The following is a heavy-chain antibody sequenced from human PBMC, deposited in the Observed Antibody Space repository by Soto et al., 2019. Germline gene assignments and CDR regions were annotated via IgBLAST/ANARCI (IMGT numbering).Heavy chain of an antibody. CDR3: TRDSSWSYYGSGSYYDTPSQTDY. Sequence: QVQLVQSGAEVKKPGASVKVSCKASGYTFTSYGISWVRQAPGQGLEWMGWISAYNGNTNYAQKLQGRVTMTTDTSTSTDYTQLRSLRSDDTAVYYCTRDSSWSYYGSGSYYDTPSQTDYWGQGTLVTVSS. CDR1: GYTFTSYG. D-gene: IGHD3-10*01. CDR2: ISAYNGNT. J-gene: IGHJ4*02. V-gene: IGHV1-18*01.